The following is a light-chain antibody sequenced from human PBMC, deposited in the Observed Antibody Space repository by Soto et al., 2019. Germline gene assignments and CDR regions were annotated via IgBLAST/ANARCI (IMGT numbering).Light chain of an antibody. J-gene: IGKJ1*01. CDR1: QSLLYSSDNKNY. CDR2: WAS. V-gene: IGKV4-1*01. Sequence: DIVMTQSPDSLAVSLGERATINCKSSQSLLYSSDNKNYLAWYQHKPGQPPKLLIYWASTRESGVPDRFSGSGSGTDFTLTISSLQAEDVAIYYGQQYYSAPRTFGQGTKVEIK. CDR3: QQYYSAPRT.